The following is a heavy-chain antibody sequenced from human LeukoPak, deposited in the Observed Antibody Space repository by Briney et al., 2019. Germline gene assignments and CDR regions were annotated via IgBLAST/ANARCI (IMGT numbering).Heavy chain of an antibody. V-gene: IGHV4-30-2*01. CDR3: ARGGAFEGFDI. Sequence: PSETLSLTCAVSGGSISSGGYSWGWIRQPPGKGLEWIGYIYHSGSTYYNPSLKSRVTISVDRSKNQFSLKLSSVTAADTAVYYCARGGAFEGFDIWGQGTMVTVSS. J-gene: IGHJ3*02. D-gene: IGHD1-26*01. CDR1: GGSISSGGYS. CDR2: IYHSGST.